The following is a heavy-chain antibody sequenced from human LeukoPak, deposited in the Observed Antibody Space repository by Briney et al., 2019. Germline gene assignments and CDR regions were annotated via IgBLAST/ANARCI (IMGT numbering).Heavy chain of an antibody. CDR2: ISGSGGST. CDR1: GFTFSSYA. Sequence: PGGSLRLSCAASGFTFSSYAMSWVRQAPGKGLEWVSAISGSGGSTYYADSVKGRFTISRDNSKNTLYLQMNSLRAEDTAVYYYALLTLYGSGSPENAFDYWGQGTLVTVSS. J-gene: IGHJ4*02. V-gene: IGHV3-23*01. D-gene: IGHD3-10*01. CDR3: ALLTLYGSGSPENAFDY.